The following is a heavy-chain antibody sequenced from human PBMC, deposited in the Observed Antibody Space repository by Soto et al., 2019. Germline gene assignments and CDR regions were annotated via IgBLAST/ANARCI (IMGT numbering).Heavy chain of an antibody. V-gene: IGHV1-18*01. Sequence: GASVKLSCKASGYTFTSYGISWVRQAPGQGLEWMGWISAYNGNTNYAQKLQGRVTMTTDTSTSTAYMELRSLRSDDTAVYYYARAPPITIFGGVITDVFDIWVQGTMVPVSS. CDR3: ARAPPITIFGGVITDVFDI. J-gene: IGHJ3*02. D-gene: IGHD3-3*01. CDR1: GYTFTSYG. CDR2: ISAYNGNT.